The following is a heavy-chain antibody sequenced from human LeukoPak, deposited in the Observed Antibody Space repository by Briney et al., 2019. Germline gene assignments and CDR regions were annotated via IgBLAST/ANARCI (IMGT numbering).Heavy chain of an antibody. CDR2: ISSSSSYI. Sequence: PGGSLRLSCAASGFTFSSYSMNWVRQAPGKGLEWVSSISSSSSYIYYADSVKGRFTISRDNAKNSLYLQMNSLRAEDTAVYYCARSTSGGSFSFDYWGQGTLVTVPS. V-gene: IGHV3-21*01. J-gene: IGHJ4*02. D-gene: IGHD2-15*01. CDR1: GFTFSSYS. CDR3: ARSTSGGSFSFDY.